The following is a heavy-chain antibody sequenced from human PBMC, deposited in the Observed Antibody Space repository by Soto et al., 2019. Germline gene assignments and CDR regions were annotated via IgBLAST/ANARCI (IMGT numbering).Heavy chain of an antibody. J-gene: IGHJ5*02. V-gene: IGHV1-46*03. CDR1: GYTFTSYY. Sequence: ASVKVSCKASGYTFTSYYMHWVRQAPGQGLEWMGIINPSGGSTSYAQKFQGRVTMTRETSTSTVYMELSSLRSEDTAVYYCARVIPGNHVESNRFDPWGQGTLVPVSS. D-gene: IGHD2-21*01. CDR3: ARVIPGNHVESNRFDP. CDR2: INPSGGST.